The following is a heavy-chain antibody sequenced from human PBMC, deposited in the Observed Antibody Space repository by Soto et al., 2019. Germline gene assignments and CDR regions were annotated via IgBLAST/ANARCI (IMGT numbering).Heavy chain of an antibody. Sequence: EVQLVESGGDLVQPGGSLRLSCAASGFTFSSYWMHWVRQDPEKGLVWVSRINGDGISTSYADSVKGRFTISRDNAKDTLSLPMNSLGAEDTAVYYCARISQGTYCRGGNCYSDYWGQGTLVTVSS. D-gene: IGHD2-15*01. V-gene: IGHV3-74*01. CDR2: INGDGIST. J-gene: IGHJ4*02. CDR3: ARISQGTYCRGGNCYSDY. CDR1: GFTFSSYW.